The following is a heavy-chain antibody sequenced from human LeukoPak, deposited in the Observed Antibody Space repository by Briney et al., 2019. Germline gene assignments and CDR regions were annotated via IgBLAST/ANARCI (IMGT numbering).Heavy chain of an antibody. CDR2: INPSGGST. CDR1: GYTFTSYY. J-gene: IGHJ4*02. Sequence: ASVKVSCKASGYTFTSYYMHWVRQAPGQGLEWMGIINPSGGSTSYAQKFQGRVTMTRDMSTSTVYMELSSLRSEDTAVYYCARDFYYYGSGSYYNHFDYWGQGTLVTVSS. D-gene: IGHD3-10*01. CDR3: ARDFYYYGSGSYYNHFDY. V-gene: IGHV1-46*01.